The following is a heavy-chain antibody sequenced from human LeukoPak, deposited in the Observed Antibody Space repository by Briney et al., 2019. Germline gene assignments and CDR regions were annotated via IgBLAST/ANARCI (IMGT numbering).Heavy chain of an antibody. J-gene: IGHJ6*03. D-gene: IGHD1-26*01. CDR2: ISYDGSNK. CDR1: GFTFSSYG. CDR3: ARVIVGAYYYYYMDV. V-gene: IGHV3-30*03. Sequence: PGGSLRLSCAASGFTFSSYGMHWVRQAPGKGLEWVAVISYDGSNKYYADSVKGRFTISRDNSKNTLYLQMNSLRAEDTAVYYCARVIVGAYYYYYMDVWGKGTTVTISS.